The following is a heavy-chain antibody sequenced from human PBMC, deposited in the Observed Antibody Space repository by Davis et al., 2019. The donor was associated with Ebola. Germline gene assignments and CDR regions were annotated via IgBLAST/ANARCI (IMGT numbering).Heavy chain of an antibody. D-gene: IGHD3-10*01. CDR3: AIHKPLWFGELLYAYYYYGMDV. V-gene: IGHV5-10-1*01. CDR2: IDPSDSYT. J-gene: IGHJ6*02. CDR1: GYSFTSYW. Sequence: GESLKISCKGSGYSFTSYWISWVRQMPGKGLEWMGRIDPSDSYTNYSPSFQGHVTISADKSISTAYLQWSSLKASDTAMYYCAIHKPLWFGELLYAYYYYGMDVWGQGTTVTVSS.